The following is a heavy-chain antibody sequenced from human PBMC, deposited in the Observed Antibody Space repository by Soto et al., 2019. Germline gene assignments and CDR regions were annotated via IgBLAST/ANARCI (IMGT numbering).Heavy chain of an antibody. J-gene: IGHJ4*02. V-gene: IGHV4-31*03. CDR1: GDSITSGGYY. Sequence: SETLSLTCTVTGDSITSGGYYWSWIRQHPGKGLEWLGYIYGSGGSGSTLYNPSLKSRITLPVDTSKNQFSLKLSSVTAADTAVYYCARDPSPGIAAAGNYFDYWGQGTLVTVSS. D-gene: IGHD6-13*01. CDR2: IYGSGGSGST. CDR3: ARDPSPGIAAAGNYFDY.